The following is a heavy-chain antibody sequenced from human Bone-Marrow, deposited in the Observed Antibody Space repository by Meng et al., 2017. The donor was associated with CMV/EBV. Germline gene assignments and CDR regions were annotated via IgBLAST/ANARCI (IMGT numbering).Heavy chain of an antibody. CDR3: ARPQSTGTTLGF. Sequence: ASVKVSCKSSGYTFTGYYMHWVRQAPGQGLEWMGIINPSGGSTSYAQKFQGRVTMTRDTSTSTVYMELSSLRSEDTAMDYCARPQSTGTTLGFWGQGTLVTVSS. V-gene: IGHV1-46*01. D-gene: IGHD1-1*01. J-gene: IGHJ4*02. CDR2: INPSGGST. CDR1: GYTFTGYY.